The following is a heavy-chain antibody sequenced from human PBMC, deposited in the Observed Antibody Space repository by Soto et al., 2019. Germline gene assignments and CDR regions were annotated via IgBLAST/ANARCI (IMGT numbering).Heavy chain of an antibody. CDR3: AREKGYISGPKNFDY. V-gene: IGHV4-30-4*01. D-gene: IGHD5-12*01. CDR1: GASISSGDYF. CDR2: IYDSGSS. J-gene: IGHJ4*02. Sequence: SETLSLTCTVSGASISSGDYFGSWIRQSPGKGLQWIGYIYDSGSSYSNPSLKRRVTMSVDTSKNQFSLKLSSVTAADTAVYYCAREKGYISGPKNFDYWGQGTLVTVSS.